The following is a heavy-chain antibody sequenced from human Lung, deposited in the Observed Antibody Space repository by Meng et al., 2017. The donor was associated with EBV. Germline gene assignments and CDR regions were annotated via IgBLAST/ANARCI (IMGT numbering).Heavy chain of an antibody. J-gene: IGHJ4*02. Sequence: EVQLVESGGGLVKPGGSLRLSCSASGCTFSSYSMNWVRQAPGKGLEWVSSISSSSSYIYYADSVKGRFTISRDNAKNSLYLQMNSLRAEDTAVYYCARDLAYDYIWGSYRPNFDYWGQGTLVTVAS. V-gene: IGHV3-21*01. CDR2: ISSSSSYI. CDR1: GCTFSSYS. CDR3: ARDLAYDYIWGSYRPNFDY. D-gene: IGHD3-16*02.